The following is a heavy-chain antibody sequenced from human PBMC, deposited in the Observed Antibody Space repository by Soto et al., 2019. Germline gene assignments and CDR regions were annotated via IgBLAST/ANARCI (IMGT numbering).Heavy chain of an antibody. CDR2: ISASGGRT. J-gene: IGHJ3*02. Sequence: PGGSLRLSCAASGFTFSSYPMSWVRQARGKGVEGVSGISASGGRTYYAVSVKASFTVSRDSSKNTVFLQMNSLRAEDTAVYYCGKDPTGDCVGGFGIWGQGTMVTVSS. D-gene: IGHD2-21*02. V-gene: IGHV3-23*01. CDR3: GKDPTGDCVGGFGI. CDR1: GFTFSSYP.